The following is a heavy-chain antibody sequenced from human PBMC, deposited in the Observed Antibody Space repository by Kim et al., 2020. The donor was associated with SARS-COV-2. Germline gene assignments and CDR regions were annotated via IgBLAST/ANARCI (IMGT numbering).Heavy chain of an antibody. CDR1: GGSISSGSYY. J-gene: IGHJ4*02. CDR3: ARFGWDTAVAAYYFDY. V-gene: IGHV4-61*02. Sequence: SETLSLTCTVSGGSISSGSYYWSWIRQPAGKGLEWIGRIYTSGSTNYNPSLKSRVTISVDTSKNQFSLKLSSVTAADTAVYYCARFGWDTAVAAYYFDYWGQGTLVTVSS. D-gene: IGHD6-19*01. CDR2: IYTSGST.